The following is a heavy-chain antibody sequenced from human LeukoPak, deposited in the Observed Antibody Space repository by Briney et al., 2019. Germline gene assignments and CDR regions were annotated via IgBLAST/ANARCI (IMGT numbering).Heavy chain of an antibody. J-gene: IGHJ3*02. D-gene: IGHD3-10*01. V-gene: IGHV1-58*02. Sequence: SVKVSCEASGFTFTSSAMQWVRQARGQRLEWIGWIVVGSGNTNYAQKFQERVTITRDMSTSTAYMELSSLRSEDTAVYYCAADLQLLWFGELFDAFDIWGQGTMVTVSS. CDR2: IVVGSGNT. CDR1: GFTFTSSA. CDR3: AADLQLLWFGELFDAFDI.